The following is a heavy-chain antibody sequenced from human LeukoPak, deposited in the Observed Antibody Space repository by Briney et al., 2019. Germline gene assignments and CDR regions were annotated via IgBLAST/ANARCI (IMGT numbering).Heavy chain of an antibody. CDR1: GYTLTELS. D-gene: IGHD3-22*01. Sequence: GASVKVSCKVSGYTLTELSMHWVRQAPGKGLEWMGGFDPEDGETIYAQKFQGRVTMTEDTSTDTAYMELSSLRSEDTAVYYCARDLLDDSSGYYFGDAFDIWGQGTMVTVSS. V-gene: IGHV1-24*01. CDR2: FDPEDGET. CDR3: ARDLLDDSSGYYFGDAFDI. J-gene: IGHJ3*02.